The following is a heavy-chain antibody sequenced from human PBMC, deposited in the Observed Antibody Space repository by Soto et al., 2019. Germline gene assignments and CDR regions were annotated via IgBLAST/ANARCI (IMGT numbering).Heavy chain of an antibody. Sequence: GGSLRLSCAASGFTFSSYAMHWVCQAPGKGLEWVAVISYDGSNKYYADSVKGRFTISRDNSKNTLYLQMNSLRAEDTAVYYCERDLFDGDYYYYYGMDVWGQGTTVTVSS. V-gene: IGHV3-30-3*01. CDR1: GFTFSSYA. J-gene: IGHJ6*02. CDR2: ISYDGSNK. CDR3: ERDLFDGDYYYYYGMDV. D-gene: IGHD4-17*01.